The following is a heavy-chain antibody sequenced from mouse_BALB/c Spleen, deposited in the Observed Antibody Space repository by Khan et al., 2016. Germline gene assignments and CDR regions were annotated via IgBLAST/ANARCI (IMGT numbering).Heavy chain of an antibody. CDR3: ARGVPFDY. CDR2: IYPGDGDT. D-gene: IGHD2-14*01. CDR1: GYTFTSYW. J-gene: IGHJ2*01. Sequence: VQLQQPGAELARPGASVKLSCKASGYTFTSYWMQWVKQRPGQGLEWIGAIYPGDGDTRYTQKFKGKATLTADKSSSTAYMQLSSLASEDSAVYYCARGVPFDYWGQGTTLTVSS. V-gene: IGHV1-87*01.